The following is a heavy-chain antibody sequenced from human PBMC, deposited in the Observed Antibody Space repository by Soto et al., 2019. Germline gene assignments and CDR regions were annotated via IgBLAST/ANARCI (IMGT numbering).Heavy chain of an antibody. CDR1: GGSISSSSYY. V-gene: IGHV4-39*01. Sequence: PSETLSLTCTVSGGSISSSSYYWDWIRQPPGKGLEWIGSIYYSGGTYYSPSLESRVSVSVDTSKNQFSLRAEDTAVYYCARVDGYTYPNDYWGQGALVTVSS. CDR3: ARVDGYTYPNDY. J-gene: IGHJ4*02. D-gene: IGHD5-12*01. CDR2: IYYSGGT.